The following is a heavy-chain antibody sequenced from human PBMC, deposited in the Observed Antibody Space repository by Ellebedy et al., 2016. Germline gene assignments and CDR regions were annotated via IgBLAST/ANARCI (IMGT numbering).Heavy chain of an antibody. J-gene: IGHJ3*01. CDR1: GGSISSSNW. CDR2: IYHTGTT. CDR3: AKWNGDWNAYDV. V-gene: IGHV4-4*02. D-gene: IGHD1-1*01. Sequence: SETLSLTCAVSGGSISSSNWWSWVRQPPGKGLEWIGEIYHTGTTNYSPSLKSRVTMSVDTSKSQFSLGLTSVTAADTAVYYCAKWNGDWNAYDVWGQGTMVTVSS.